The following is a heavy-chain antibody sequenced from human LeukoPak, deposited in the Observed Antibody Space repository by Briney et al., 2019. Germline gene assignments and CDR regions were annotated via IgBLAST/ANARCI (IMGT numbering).Heavy chain of an antibody. CDR1: GVSTSNGGSS. V-gene: IGHV4-30-2*01. J-gene: IGHJ4*02. CDR2: IYPSGST. Sequence: PSETLSLTCGVSGVSTSNGGSSWSWIRQPPGKGLEWIGNIYPSGSTYYNPSLKSRVTISVDTSKNQFSLHLSSVTAADTAVYYCARARWFGELLWALDFWGQGTLVTVSS. D-gene: IGHD3-10*01. CDR3: ARARWFGELLWALDF.